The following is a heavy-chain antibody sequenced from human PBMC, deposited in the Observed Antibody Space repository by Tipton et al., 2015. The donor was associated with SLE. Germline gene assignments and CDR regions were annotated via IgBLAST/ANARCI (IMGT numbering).Heavy chain of an antibody. CDR1: GGSINTHY. Sequence: TLSLTCTVSGGSINTHYWTWIRQSPGKGLEWIGYIYVSGSTNYNPSLKSRVAFSLDTSRNQLSLRLTAVTAADTAVYYCARLGGSGNYLFDSWGQGTLVTVSS. J-gene: IGHJ4*02. V-gene: IGHV4-4*09. D-gene: IGHD1-26*01. CDR3: ARLGGSGNYLFDS. CDR2: IYVSGST.